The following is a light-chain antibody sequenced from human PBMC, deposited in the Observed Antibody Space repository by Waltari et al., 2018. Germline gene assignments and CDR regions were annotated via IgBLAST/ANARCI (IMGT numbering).Light chain of an antibody. CDR3: ASWDLSLSSVL. Sequence: QSVLTQPPSVSATPGQKVTISCSGSTSNIGGTSVSLYQQVPPAAPNLLIYDNSKRPPGIPDRFSASKSGTSATLGIAGVEAGDEATYFCASWDLSLSSVLFGGGTKVTV. CDR1: TSNIGGTS. CDR2: DNS. J-gene: IGLJ2*01. V-gene: IGLV1-51*01.